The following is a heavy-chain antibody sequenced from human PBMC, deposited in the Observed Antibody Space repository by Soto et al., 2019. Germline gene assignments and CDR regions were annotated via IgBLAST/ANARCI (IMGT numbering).Heavy chain of an antibody. Sequence: PGGSLRLSCAASGFTFRSYGIHWVRQAPGKGLEWVAFISYDGSDKYYADSVKGRFTISRDNSKNTLSLQMNSLRAEDTAVYYCFGKRGMATLHGGDFDVWGQGKRV. D-gene: IGHD5-12*01. CDR1: GFTFRSYG. V-gene: IGHV3-30*03. CDR2: ISYDGSDK. J-gene: IGHJ3*01. CDR3: FGKRGMATLHGGDFDV.